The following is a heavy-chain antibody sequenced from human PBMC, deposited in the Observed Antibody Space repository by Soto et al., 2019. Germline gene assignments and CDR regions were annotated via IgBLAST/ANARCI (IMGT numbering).Heavy chain of an antibody. CDR2: IIPIFGTA. D-gene: IGHD5-12*01. Sequence: SVKVSCKASGGTFSSYAISWVRQAPGQGLEWMGGIIPIFGTANYAQKFQGRVTITADESTSTAYMELSSLRSEDTAVYYCASIRPRDGYNYYYYYGMDVWGQGTTVTVSS. J-gene: IGHJ6*02. CDR1: GGTFSSYA. V-gene: IGHV1-69*13. CDR3: ASIRPRDGYNYYYYYGMDV.